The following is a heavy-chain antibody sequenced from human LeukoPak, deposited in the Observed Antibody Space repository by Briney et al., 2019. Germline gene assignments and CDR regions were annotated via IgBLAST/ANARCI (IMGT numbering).Heavy chain of an antibody. CDR2: IYPGDSDT. Sequence: GESLKISCKGSGYSFTSYWIGWVRQMPGKGLEWMGIIYPGDSDTRYSPSFQGQVTISADKSISTAYLQWSSLKASDTAMYYCARQSWYSCSWYRGHDAFDIWGQGTMVTVSS. CDR3: ARQSWYSCSWYRGHDAFDI. CDR1: GYSFTSYW. J-gene: IGHJ3*02. V-gene: IGHV5-51*01. D-gene: IGHD6-13*01.